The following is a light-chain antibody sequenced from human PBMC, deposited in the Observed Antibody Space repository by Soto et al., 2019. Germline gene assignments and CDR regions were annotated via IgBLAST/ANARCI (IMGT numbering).Light chain of an antibody. J-gene: IGKJ4*01. V-gene: IGKV3-15*01. CDR2: GAS. CDR3: QQYNDWPSLT. Sequence: EIVMTQSPATLSVSPGERATISCRASQSVSSNLAWYQQKPGQAPRLLIYGASTRATGIAARFSGSGSGTEFTLTISSLQSEDFAVYYCQQYNDWPSLTFGGGTKVEIK. CDR1: QSVSSN.